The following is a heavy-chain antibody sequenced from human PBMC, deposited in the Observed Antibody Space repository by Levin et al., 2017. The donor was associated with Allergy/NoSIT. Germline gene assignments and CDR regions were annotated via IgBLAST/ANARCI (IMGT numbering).Heavy chain of an antibody. J-gene: IGHJ4*02. V-gene: IGHV1-18*01. D-gene: IGHD3-10*01. CDR1: GYTFSNYD. Sequence: ASVKVSCKPSGYTFSNYDITWVRQAPGQGLEWMGWISGYNGNTNYAQKGQGRVTMTTDTSTSTAYMELRSLGSDDTAVYYCTRGSGSSSSGLGYWGQGTLVTVSS. CDR3: TRGSGSSSSGLGY. CDR2: ISGYNGNT.